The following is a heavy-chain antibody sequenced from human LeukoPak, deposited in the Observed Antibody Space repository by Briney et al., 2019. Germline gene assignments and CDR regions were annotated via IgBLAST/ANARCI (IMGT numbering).Heavy chain of an antibody. J-gene: IGHJ4*02. Sequence: ASVKVSCKVSGYTLTELSMHWVRQAPGKGLEWMGGFDPEDGETIYAQKFQSRVTMTEDTSTDTAYMELSSLRSEDTAVYYCATAVWGSYRYLPYYWGQGTLVTVPS. D-gene: IGHD3-16*02. CDR1: GYTLTELS. V-gene: IGHV1-24*01. CDR2: FDPEDGET. CDR3: ATAVWGSYRYLPYY.